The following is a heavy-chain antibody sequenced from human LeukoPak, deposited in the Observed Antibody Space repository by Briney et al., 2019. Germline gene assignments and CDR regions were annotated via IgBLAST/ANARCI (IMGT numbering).Heavy chain of an antibody. CDR2: ISGDGGSP. CDR3: AKDYGGSSGGFDL. CDR1: GFTFSSYA. J-gene: IGHJ2*01. V-gene: IGHV3-23*01. Sequence: GGSLRLSCAASGFTFSSYALNWVRQAPGKGLAWVSFISGDGGSPYYADSVKGRFTVSRDNSKNTVYLQMNSLRADDTAVYYCAKDYGGSSGGFDLWGRGTLVTVSS. D-gene: IGHD4-23*01.